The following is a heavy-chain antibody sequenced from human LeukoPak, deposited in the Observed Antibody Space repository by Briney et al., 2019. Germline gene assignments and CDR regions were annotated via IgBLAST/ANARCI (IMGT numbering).Heavy chain of an antibody. CDR1: GFTVSSNY. D-gene: IGHD6-19*01. CDR2: IYSGGKT. Sequence: GGSLRLSCEASGFTVSSNYMSWVRQAPGKGLEWVSIIYSGGKTYYADSVKGRFTISRHDSKNTLFLQMNSLRAEETAVYYCASGVSSSGWFNFDYWGQGTLVTVSS. CDR3: ASGVSSSGWFNFDY. J-gene: IGHJ4*02. V-gene: IGHV3-53*04.